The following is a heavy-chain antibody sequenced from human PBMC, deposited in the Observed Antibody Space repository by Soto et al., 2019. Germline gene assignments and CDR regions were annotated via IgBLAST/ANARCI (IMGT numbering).Heavy chain of an antibody. CDR1: GGSISSGNW. V-gene: IGHV4-4*02. Sequence: PSETLSLTCVVSGGSISSGNWWSWVRQPPEKGLEWIGQIYHTGSTNYNPSLKSRVTISVDKSKKQFSLKLSSVTAADTAVYYCASTSSSTVGTDCFDYWGQGTLVTV. D-gene: IGHD1-26*01. CDR3: ASTSSSTVGTDCFDY. CDR2: IYHTGST. J-gene: IGHJ4*02.